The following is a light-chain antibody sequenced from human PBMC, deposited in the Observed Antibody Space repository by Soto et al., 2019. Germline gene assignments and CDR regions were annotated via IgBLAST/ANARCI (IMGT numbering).Light chain of an antibody. CDR1: QSVSNSY. CDR3: QQYGSSPQT. CDR2: GAS. J-gene: IGKJ1*01. Sequence: EIVLTQSPGTLSLSPEERATLSCRASQSVSNSYLAWYQQKPGQAPRLLIYGASSRATGIPDRFSGSGSGTDFTLTISRLEPEDFAVYYCQQYGSSPQTFGQGTKVEIK. V-gene: IGKV3-20*01.